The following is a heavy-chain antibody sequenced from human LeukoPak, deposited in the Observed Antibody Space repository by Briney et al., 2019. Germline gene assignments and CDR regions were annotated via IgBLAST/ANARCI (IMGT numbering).Heavy chain of an antibody. CDR3: ARAYCSGGSCYPDWYFDL. J-gene: IGHJ2*01. CDR1: GYTFTGYY. CDR2: INPNSGGT. V-gene: IGHV1-2*02. D-gene: IGHD2-15*01. Sequence: ASVKASCKASGYTFTGYYMHWVREAPGQGLEWMGWINPNSGGTNYAQKFQGRVTMTRDTSISTAYMELSRLRSDDTAVYYCARAYCSGGSCYPDWYFDLWGRGTLVTVSS.